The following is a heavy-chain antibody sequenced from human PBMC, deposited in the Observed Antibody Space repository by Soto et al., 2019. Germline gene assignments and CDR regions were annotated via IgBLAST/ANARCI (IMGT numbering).Heavy chain of an antibody. V-gene: IGHV1-46*01. Sequence: ASVKVSCKASGYTFTSYYMHWVRQAPGQGLEWMGIINPSGGSTSYAQKFQGRVTMTRDTSTSTVYMELSSLRSEDTAVYYCARATRSLVVITGPNMDVWGQGTTVTVSS. D-gene: IGHD3-22*01. CDR3: ARATRSLVVITGPNMDV. CDR2: INPSGGST. J-gene: IGHJ6*02. CDR1: GYTFTSYY.